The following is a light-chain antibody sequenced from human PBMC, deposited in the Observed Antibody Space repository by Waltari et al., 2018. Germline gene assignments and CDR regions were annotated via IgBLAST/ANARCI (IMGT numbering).Light chain of an antibody. V-gene: IGLV3-1*01. CDR1: NWGDKY. Sequence: SLEVTQSAPVSVSPGQTARLTCSGANWGDKYVSWYQQRPGQPPTLVTYQDNTRPPGIPERFSGSNSGNTATLTISGTQALDEGDYHCQVWDTSAVFGGGTKLTVL. CDR3: QVWDTSAV. CDR2: QDN. J-gene: IGLJ2*01.